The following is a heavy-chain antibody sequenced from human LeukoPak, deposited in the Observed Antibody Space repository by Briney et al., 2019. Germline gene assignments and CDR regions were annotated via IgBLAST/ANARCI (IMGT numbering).Heavy chain of an antibody. CDR2: ISGISGSTT. D-gene: IGHD3-10*01. Sequence: QPGGSLRLSCAASGFTFGNYAMRWVRQAPGKGVEWIAAISGISGSTTIFAGSVKGRFTVSRDNSKSTLYLQMNSLRAEDTAVYYCAKNYGSDRGVPYGMDVWGQGTTVTVAS. V-gene: IGHV3-23*01. J-gene: IGHJ6*02. CDR1: GFTFGNYA. CDR3: AKNYGSDRGVPYGMDV.